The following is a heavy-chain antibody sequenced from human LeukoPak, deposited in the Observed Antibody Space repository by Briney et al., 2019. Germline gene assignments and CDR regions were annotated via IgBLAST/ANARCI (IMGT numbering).Heavy chain of an antibody. V-gene: IGHV4-39*01. CDR2: TYYSGST. CDR3: ARRTYYYDSSGPARGYFQH. D-gene: IGHD3-22*01. J-gene: IGHJ1*01. Sequence: SETLSLTCTVSGGSISSSSYYWGWIRQPPGKGLEWIGSTYYSGSTYYNPSLKSRVTISVDTSKNQFSLKLSSVTAADTAVYYCARRTYYYDSSGPARGYFQHWGQGTLVTVSS. CDR1: GGSISSSSYY.